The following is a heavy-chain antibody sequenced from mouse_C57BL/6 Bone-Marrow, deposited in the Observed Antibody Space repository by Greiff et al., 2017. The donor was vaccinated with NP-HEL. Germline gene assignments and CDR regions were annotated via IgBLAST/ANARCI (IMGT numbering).Heavy chain of an antibody. J-gene: IGHJ4*01. Sequence: QVQLQQPGAELVMPGASVKLSCKASGYTFTSYWMHWVKQRPGQGLEWIGEIDPSDSYTNYNQKFKGKSTLTVDKSSSTADRQLSSLTSEDSAVYYCARSPLAYAMDYWGQGTSVTVSS. V-gene: IGHV1-69*01. CDR3: ARSPLAYAMDY. CDR1: GYTFTSYW. CDR2: IDPSDSYT.